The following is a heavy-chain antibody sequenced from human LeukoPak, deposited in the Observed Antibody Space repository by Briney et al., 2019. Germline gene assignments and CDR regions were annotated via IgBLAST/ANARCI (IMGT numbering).Heavy chain of an antibody. V-gene: IGHV4-34*01. D-gene: IGHD4-17*01. CDR1: GGSFSGYY. J-gene: IGHJ4*02. CDR3: ARILDYGDYRQPIDY. CDR2: INHSGST. Sequence: SETLSLTCAVYGGSFSGYYWGWIRQPPGKGLEWIGEINHSGSTNYNPSLKSRVTISVDTSKNQFSLKLSSVTAADTAVYYCARILDYGDYRQPIDYWGQGTLVTVSS.